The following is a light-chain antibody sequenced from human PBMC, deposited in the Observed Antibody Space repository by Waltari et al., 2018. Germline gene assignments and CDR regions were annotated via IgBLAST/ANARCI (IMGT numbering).Light chain of an antibody. V-gene: IGKV3-15*01. CDR2: GAS. J-gene: IGKJ1*01. Sequence: EIVMTQSPATLSVSPGERATLSCRARQSVSSNLAWYQQKPGQAPRLVIYGASTRATGVPARFSGSGSGTEFTLSISSLQSEDFAVYYCHQYNNWPPWTFGQGTTVEIK. CDR1: QSVSSN. CDR3: HQYNNWPPWT.